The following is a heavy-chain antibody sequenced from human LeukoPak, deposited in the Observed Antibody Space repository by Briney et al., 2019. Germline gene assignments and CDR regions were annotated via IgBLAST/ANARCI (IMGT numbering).Heavy chain of an antibody. D-gene: IGHD3-22*01. CDR3: AKGSYYDSSGSFYFDY. Sequence: GGSLRLSCAASGFIFSSYAMHWVRQALGKGLEWVSGISGSGDNTYYADSVKGRFTISRDNSKNTLYVQVNSLGTEDTAAYYCAKGSYYDSSGSFYFDYWGQGTLVTVSS. V-gene: IGHV3-23*01. CDR2: ISGSGDNT. J-gene: IGHJ4*02. CDR1: GFIFSSYA.